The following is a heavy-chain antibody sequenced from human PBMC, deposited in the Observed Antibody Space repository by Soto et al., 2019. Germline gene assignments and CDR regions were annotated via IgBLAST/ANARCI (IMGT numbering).Heavy chain of an antibody. CDR1: GFTFSSYA. Sequence: EVQLLESGGGLVQPGGSLRLSCAASGFTFSSYAMSWVRQAPGKGMEWVASLSGSGGSTHYADSVKGRFTISRDNSKNTLYLQMNSLRAEDAAVYYCAKDFVGSLADYFDYWGQGTLVTVSS. CDR3: AKDFVGSLADYFDY. D-gene: IGHD2-15*01. J-gene: IGHJ4*02. CDR2: LSGSGGST. V-gene: IGHV3-23*01.